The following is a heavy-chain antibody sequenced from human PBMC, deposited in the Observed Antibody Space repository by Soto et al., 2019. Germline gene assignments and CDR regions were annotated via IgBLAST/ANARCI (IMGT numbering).Heavy chain of an antibody. J-gene: IGHJ3*02. CDR1: GGSISSSSYY. CDR3: RRRYSGYDYYGDAFDI. CDR2: IYYSGST. V-gene: IGHV4-39*01. Sequence: SETLSLTCTVSGGSISSSSYYWGWIRQPPGKGLEWIGSIYYSGSTYYNPSLKSRVTISVDTSKNQFSLKLSSVTAADTAVYYCRRRYSGYDYYGDAFDIWGQGTMVTVSS. D-gene: IGHD5-12*01.